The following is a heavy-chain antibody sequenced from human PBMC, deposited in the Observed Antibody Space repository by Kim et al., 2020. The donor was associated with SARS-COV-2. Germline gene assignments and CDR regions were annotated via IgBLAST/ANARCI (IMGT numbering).Heavy chain of an antibody. D-gene: IGHD3-16*01. J-gene: IGHJ5*02. CDR3: ARPGGLLQGFDP. CDR2: INAGNGNT. CDR1: GYTFTSYA. Sequence: ASVKVSCKASGYTFTSYAMHWVRQAPGQRLEWMGWINAGNGNTKYSQKFQGRVTITRDTSASTAYMELSSLRSEDTAVYYCARPGGLLQGFDPWGQGTLVTVSS. V-gene: IGHV1-3*01.